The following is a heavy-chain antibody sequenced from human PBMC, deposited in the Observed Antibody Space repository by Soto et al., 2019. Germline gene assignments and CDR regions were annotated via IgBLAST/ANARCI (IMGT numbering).Heavy chain of an antibody. CDR1: GGSISSYY. V-gene: IGHV4-59*01. CDR3: ARDRWALLGTPRLHYYYXMDG. J-gene: IGHJ6*03. D-gene: IGHD2-8*02. CDR2: IYYSGST. Sequence: SETLSLTCTVSGGSISSYYWSWIRQPPGKGLEWIGYIYYSGSTNYNPSLKSRVTISVDTSKNQFSLKLSSVTAADTAVYYCARDRWALLGTPRLHYYYXMDGWGKGTTVTVSS.